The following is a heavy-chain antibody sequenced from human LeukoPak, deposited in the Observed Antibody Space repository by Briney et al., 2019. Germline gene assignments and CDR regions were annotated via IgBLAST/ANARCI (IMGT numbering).Heavy chain of an antibody. D-gene: IGHD4/OR15-4a*01. CDR1: GFTFSSYE. J-gene: IGHJ4*02. Sequence: PGGSLRLTCAASGFTFSSYEMNWVRQAPGKGLEWVSSISSSSSYIYYADSVKGRFTISRDNAKNSLYLQMISLSAEDTAVYYCAKDGAYGAYYFDYWGQGTLVTVSS. CDR3: AKDGAYGAYYFDY. V-gene: IGHV3-21*01. CDR2: ISSSSSYI.